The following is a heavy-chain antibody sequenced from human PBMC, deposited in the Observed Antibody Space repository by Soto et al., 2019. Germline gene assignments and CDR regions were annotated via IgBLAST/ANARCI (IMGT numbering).Heavy chain of an antibody. J-gene: IGHJ5*02. CDR2: ISGSGGST. V-gene: IGHV3-23*01. Sequence: EVQLLESGGGLVQPGGSLSRSCAASGFTFSSFAMSWVRQAPGKGLEWVSAISGSGGSTYYEDSVKGRFTISRDNSKSTRYLEMNSQRAENTCVYYCAKEGNWGNWNNCWCDPWGQGTLVTVSS. D-gene: IGHD1-1*01. CDR3: AKEGNWGNWNNCWCDP. CDR1: GFTFSSFA.